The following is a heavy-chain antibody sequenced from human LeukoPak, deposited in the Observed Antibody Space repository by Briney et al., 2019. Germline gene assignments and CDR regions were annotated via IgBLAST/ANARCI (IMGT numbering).Heavy chain of an antibody. Sequence: GGSLRLSCVASGFSFDNYAMNWVRQAPGKGLEWVANIKQDGSEKYYVDSVKGRFTISRDNAKNSLYLQMNSLRAEDTAVYYCARDTMVRGVIDYWGQGTLVTVSS. CDR1: GFSFDNYA. D-gene: IGHD3-10*01. CDR3: ARDTMVRGVIDY. CDR2: IKQDGSEK. V-gene: IGHV3-7*01. J-gene: IGHJ4*02.